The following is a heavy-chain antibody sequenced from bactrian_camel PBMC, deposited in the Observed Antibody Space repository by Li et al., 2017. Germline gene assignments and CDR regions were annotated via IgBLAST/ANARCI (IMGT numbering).Heavy chain of an antibody. J-gene: IGHJ4*01. CDR3: AAEAPTLYGGSCPSIAAPYTI. Sequence: VQLVESGGGLVQPGGSLRLSCAASGFTFSNYPMTWVRQAPGKDLEWVSSIHSGGGSTVHADSVKGRFTISQDNAKRTVYLQMNSLKPEDTARYYCAAEAPTLYGGSCPSIAAPYTIWGQGTQVTVS. CDR2: IHSGGGST. D-gene: IGHD6*01. V-gene: IGHV3S40*01. CDR1: GFTFSNYP.